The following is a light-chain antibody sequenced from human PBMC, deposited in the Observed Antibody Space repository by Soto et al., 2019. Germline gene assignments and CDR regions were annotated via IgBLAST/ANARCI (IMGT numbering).Light chain of an antibody. CDR3: QHHNDFSWT. CDR2: ATS. CDR1: QSISIL. V-gene: IGKV1-5*03. J-gene: IGKJ1*01. Sequence: DIPLTQSPSTLSASVGDRVTITCRASQSISILLAWYQQKPGKAPNLLIYATSTLQTGVSSRFSGSGSGTEVTLTISSLQPDDSATYYCQHHNDFSWTFGQGNKVEIK.